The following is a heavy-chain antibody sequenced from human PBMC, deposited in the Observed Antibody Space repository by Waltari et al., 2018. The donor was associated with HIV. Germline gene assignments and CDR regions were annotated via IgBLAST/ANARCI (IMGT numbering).Heavy chain of an antibody. CDR1: GFTFSSYS. CDR3: ARAKRGVLRDY. J-gene: IGHJ4*02. V-gene: IGHV3-21*01. CDR2: ISSSSSYI. Sequence: EVQLVESGGGLVKPGGSLRLSCAAYGFTFSSYSMNWVRQAPGKGLEWVSSISSSSSYIYYADSVKGRFTIAIDNVKNSLYLQMNSLRAEDTAVYYCARAKRGVLRDYWGQGTLVTVSS. D-gene: IGHD3-16*01.